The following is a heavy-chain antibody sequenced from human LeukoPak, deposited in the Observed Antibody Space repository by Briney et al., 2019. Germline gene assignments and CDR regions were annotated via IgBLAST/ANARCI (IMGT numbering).Heavy chain of an antibody. CDR3: ARPSRGNSGWSYYMDV. V-gene: IGHV4-39*01. Sequence: SETLSLTCTVSGGSISSSSYYWGWVRQPPGKGLEWIGSIYYSGSTYYNPSLKSRVTISVDTSKNQFSLKLSSVTAADTAVYYCARPSRGNSGWSYYMDVWGKGTTVTVSS. D-gene: IGHD6-19*01. J-gene: IGHJ6*03. CDR2: IYYSGST. CDR1: GGSISSSSYY.